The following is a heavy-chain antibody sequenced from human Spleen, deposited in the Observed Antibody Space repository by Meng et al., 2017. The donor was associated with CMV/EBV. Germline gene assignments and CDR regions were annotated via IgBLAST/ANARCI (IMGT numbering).Heavy chain of an antibody. Sequence: AGKVSCKASGGTFTSYAITWMRQAPGQGLEWRGDIIPMFGTTNFAQKFQGRVTITTDESTTTAYMELSSLRSEDTAVYYCARGYLTYYYASSGYYLGDYWGQGTLVTVSS. J-gene: IGHJ4*02. CDR3: ARGYLTYYYASSGYYLGDY. V-gene: IGHV1-69*05. CDR1: GGTFTSYA. D-gene: IGHD3-22*01. CDR2: IIPMFGTT.